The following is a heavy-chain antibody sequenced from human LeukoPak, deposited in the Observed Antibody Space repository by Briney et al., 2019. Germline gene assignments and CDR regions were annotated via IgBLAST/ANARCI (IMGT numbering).Heavy chain of an antibody. J-gene: IGHJ4*02. Sequence: PSETLSLTCAVSGGSISSSNWWSWVRQPPGKGLEWIGEIYHSGSTNYNPSLKSRVTISVDTSKNQFSLKLSSVTAADTAVYYCARVEGRILTTGKAFDYWGQGTLVTVSS. CDR1: GGSISSSNW. CDR2: IYHSGST. D-gene: IGHD1-1*01. V-gene: IGHV4-4*02. CDR3: ARVEGRILTTGKAFDY.